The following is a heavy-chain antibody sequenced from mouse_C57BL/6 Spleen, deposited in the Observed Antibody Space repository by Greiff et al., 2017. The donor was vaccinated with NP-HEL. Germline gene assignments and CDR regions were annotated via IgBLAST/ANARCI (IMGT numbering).Heavy chain of an antibody. Sequence: VQLQQSGAELVKPGASVELSCKASGYTFTEYTIHWVKQRSGQGLEWIGQIYPGDGDTNYNGKFKGKATLTADKSSSTAYMQLSSLTSEDSAVYFCARTTVVATMDYWGQGTSVTVSS. J-gene: IGHJ4*01. V-gene: IGHV1-80*01. CDR2: IYPGDGDT. CDR1: GYTFTEYT. CDR3: ARTTVVATMDY. D-gene: IGHD1-1*01.